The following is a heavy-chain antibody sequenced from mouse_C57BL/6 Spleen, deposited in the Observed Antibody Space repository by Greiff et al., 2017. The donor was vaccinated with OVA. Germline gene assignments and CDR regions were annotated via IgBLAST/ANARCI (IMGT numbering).Heavy chain of an antibody. D-gene: IGHD1-1*01. V-gene: IGHV1-80*01. CDR2: IYPGDGDT. Sequence: ESGAELVKPGASVKISCKASGYAFSSYWMNWVKQRPGKGLEWIGQIYPGDGDTNYNGKFKGKATLTADKSSSTAYMQLSSLTSEDSAVYFCARFGYGSSSFDYWGQGTTLTVSS. CDR3: ARFGYGSSSFDY. CDR1: GYAFSSYW. J-gene: IGHJ2*01.